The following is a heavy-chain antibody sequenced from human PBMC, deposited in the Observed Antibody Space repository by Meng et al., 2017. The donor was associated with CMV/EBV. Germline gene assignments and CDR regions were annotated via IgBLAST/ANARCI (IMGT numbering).Heavy chain of an antibody. J-gene: IGHJ4*02. D-gene: IGHD3-22*01. CDR1: GFTFSSYS. Sequence: GGSLRLSCAASGFTFSSYSMNWVRQAPGKGLEWVSAISGSGGSTYYADSVKGRFTISRDNSKNTLYLQMNSLRAEDTAVYYCAKDPTYYYDSRYFDYWGQGTLVTVSS. V-gene: IGHV3-23*01. CDR2: ISGSGGST. CDR3: AKDPTYYYDSRYFDY.